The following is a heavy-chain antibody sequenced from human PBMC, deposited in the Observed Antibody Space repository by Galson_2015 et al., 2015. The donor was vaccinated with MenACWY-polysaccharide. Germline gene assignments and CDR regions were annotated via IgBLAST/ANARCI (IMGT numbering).Heavy chain of an antibody. CDR3: AKRPIRASGGGLDV. D-gene: IGHD3-10*01. Sequence: SETLSLTCAVSGGSISSRYWWTWVRQPPGKGLEWIGEIYHDGRTAYIPSLKSRITVSLDKDKNQVSLRLISVTAADTAVYYCAKRPIRASGGGLDVWGQGTTVTVS. J-gene: IGHJ6*02. CDR1: GGSISSRYW. V-gene: IGHV4-4*02. CDR2: IYHDGRT.